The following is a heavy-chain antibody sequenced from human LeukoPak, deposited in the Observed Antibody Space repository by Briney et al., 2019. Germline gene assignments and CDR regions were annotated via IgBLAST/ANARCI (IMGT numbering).Heavy chain of an antibody. V-gene: IGHV3-23*01. CDR3: AKGLYGSGSYSVDY. D-gene: IGHD3-10*01. CDR1: GFTFSSYA. CDR2: ISGSGGST. J-gene: IGHJ4*02. Sequence: GGSLRLSCAASGFTFSSYAMSWVRQAPGKGLEWVSAISGSGGSTYYADSVKGRFTISRDNSKNTLYLQMNSLRAEDTAVYYCAKGLYGSGSYSVDYWGQGTLVTVSS.